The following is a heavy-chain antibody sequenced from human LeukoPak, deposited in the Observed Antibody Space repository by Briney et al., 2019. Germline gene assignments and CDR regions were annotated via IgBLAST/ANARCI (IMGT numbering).Heavy chain of an antibody. V-gene: IGHV3-33*01. CDR3: AREGAADRYFDY. D-gene: IGHD1-14*01. Sequence: GRSLRLSCAASGFTFSSYGMHWVRQAPGKGLEWVAVIWYDGSNKYCADSVKGRFTISRDNSKNTLYLQMNSLRAEDTAVYYCAREGAADRYFDYWGQGTLVTVSS. CDR2: IWYDGSNK. CDR1: GFTFSSYG. J-gene: IGHJ4*02.